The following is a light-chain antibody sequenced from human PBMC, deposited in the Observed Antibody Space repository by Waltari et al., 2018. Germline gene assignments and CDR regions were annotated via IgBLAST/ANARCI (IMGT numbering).Light chain of an antibody. V-gene: IGKV3-20*01. CDR1: QSVSSA. J-gene: IGKJ1*01. Sequence: ELVLTQSPGTLSLSLGERATVSCRASQSVSSALAWYQQKPGQAPRLLIYGASTRATGIPDRFSGSGYGTDFSLTISRLEPDDFAVYYCQHYLRLPVTFGQGTTVEI. CDR2: GAS. CDR3: QHYLRLPVT.